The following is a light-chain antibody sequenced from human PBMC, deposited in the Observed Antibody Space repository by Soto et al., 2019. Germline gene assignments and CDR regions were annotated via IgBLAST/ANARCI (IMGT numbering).Light chain of an antibody. CDR2: GAS. V-gene: IGKV3-15*01. J-gene: IGKJ1*01. Sequence: EIVMTQSPATLSVSPGERVTLSCRASQSVGSNLAWFQQKPGQAPRLLIYGASTRATGIPVRFSGSGSGTEFTLTISSLQSEDFAVYYCQQYNDRPGTFGQGTKVEI. CDR3: QQYNDRPGT. CDR1: QSVGSN.